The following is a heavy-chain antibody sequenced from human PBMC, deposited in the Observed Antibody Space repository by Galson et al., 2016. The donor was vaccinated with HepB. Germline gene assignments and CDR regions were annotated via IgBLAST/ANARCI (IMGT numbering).Heavy chain of an antibody. CDR3: AMPSSEPFYEAFDI. CDR2: IIPIVGAT. CDR1: GGTFSSNA. V-gene: IGHV1-69*13. Sequence: SVKVSCKASGGTFSSNALNWVRQAPGQGLEWMGRIIPIVGATDYAQNFQGRVFFTADESTGTAYMDLGGLRFEDTAVYYCAMPSSEPFYEAFDIWGQGTMVTVSS. D-gene: IGHD1-14*01. J-gene: IGHJ3*02.